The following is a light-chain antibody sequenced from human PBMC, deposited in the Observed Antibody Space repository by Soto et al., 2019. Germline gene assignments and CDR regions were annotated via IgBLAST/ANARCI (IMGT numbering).Light chain of an antibody. CDR3: QQYGSSPYT. CDR2: GVS. V-gene: IGKV3-20*01. Sequence: EIVLTQSPGTLSLSPGERATLSCRASQSISSTYLAWHQQKPGQAPRLLIYGVSSRATGIPDRFSGSGSGTDFTLTISRLEPEDFAVYYCQQYGSSPYTFGQGTKLEIK. J-gene: IGKJ2*01. CDR1: QSISSTY.